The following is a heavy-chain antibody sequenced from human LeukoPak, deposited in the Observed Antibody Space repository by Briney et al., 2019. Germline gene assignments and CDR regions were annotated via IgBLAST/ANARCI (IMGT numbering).Heavy chain of an antibody. D-gene: IGHD6-19*01. CDR1: GGTFSSYA. J-gene: IGHJ5*02. Sequence: SVKVSCKASGGTFSSYAISWVRQAPGQGLEWMGGIIPIFGTANYAQKFQGRVTITADESTSTAYMELSSLRSEDTAVYYCARTRVAVAGTNWFDPWGQGTLVTVSS. CDR3: ARTRVAVAGTNWFDP. V-gene: IGHV1-69*13. CDR2: IIPIFGTA.